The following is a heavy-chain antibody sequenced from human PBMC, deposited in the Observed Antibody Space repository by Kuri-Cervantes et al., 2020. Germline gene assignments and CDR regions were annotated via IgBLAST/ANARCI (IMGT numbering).Heavy chain of an antibody. J-gene: IGHJ4*02. CDR1: GFSFSDYY. CDR3: ARSKPFGESYFDN. D-gene: IGHD3-10*01. V-gene: IGHV3-11*01. Sequence: LTCAASGFSFSDYYMNWIRQAPGKGLEWVSYISGSGITIYYADSVKGRFTIPRDNAKNSLYLQMNSLRAEDTAVYYCARSKPFGESYFDNWGQGTLVTVSS. CDR2: ISGSGITI.